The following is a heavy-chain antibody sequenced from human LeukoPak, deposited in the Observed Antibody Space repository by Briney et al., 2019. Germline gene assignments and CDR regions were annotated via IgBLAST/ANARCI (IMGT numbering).Heavy chain of an antibody. V-gene: IGHV3-7*01. CDR2: INQDGSEK. CDR1: GFTFSSYW. CDR3: ARGRRVPAAMGNWFDP. J-gene: IGHJ5*02. Sequence: GGSLRLSCTASGFTFSSYWMSWVRQAPGKGLEWVANINQDGSEKYYVDSVKGRFTISRDNAKNSLYLQMNSLRAEDTAVYYCARGRRVPAAMGNWFDPWGQGTLVTVPS. D-gene: IGHD2-2*01.